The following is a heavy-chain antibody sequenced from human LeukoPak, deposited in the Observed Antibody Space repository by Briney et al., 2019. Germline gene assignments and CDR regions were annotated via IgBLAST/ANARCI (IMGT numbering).Heavy chain of an antibody. V-gene: IGHV3-21*01. D-gene: IGHD6-19*01. J-gene: IGHJ4*02. CDR2: ISSSSSYI. Sequence: GGSLRLSCAASGFTFSSYSMNWVRQAPGKGLEWVSSISSSSSYIYYADSVKGRFTISRDNAKKSLYPQMNSLRAEDTAVYYCARGGRTAVATFDYWGQGTLVTVSS. CDR3: ARGGRTAVATFDY. CDR1: GFTFSSYS.